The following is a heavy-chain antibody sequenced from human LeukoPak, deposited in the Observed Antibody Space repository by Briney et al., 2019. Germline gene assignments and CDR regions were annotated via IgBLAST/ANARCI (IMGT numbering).Heavy chain of an antibody. CDR2: INSSGGST. CDR1: GYTFTSYY. J-gene: IGHJ6*02. Sequence: ASVKVSCKTSGYTFTSYYMHWVRQAPGQGLEWMGIINSSGGSTTYAQKFQGRVSISRDTSATTAYMELSSLTSEDTAVYYCARDATYCRGSTCSYYGLDVWGQGTTVTVSS. CDR3: ARDATYCRGSTCSYYGLDV. D-gene: IGHD2-15*01. V-gene: IGHV1-46*01.